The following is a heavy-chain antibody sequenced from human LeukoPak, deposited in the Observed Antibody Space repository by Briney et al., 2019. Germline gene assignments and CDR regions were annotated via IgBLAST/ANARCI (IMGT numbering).Heavy chain of an antibody. D-gene: IGHD4-17*01. Sequence: GGSLRLSCTASGFTFRNYAMNWVRQAPGKGLEWVSSISGSGGGANYADSVKGRFTISRDNSKNTLYVQMNSLRAEDTAVYYCAKNLESFGDSATDYWGQGTLVTVSS. CDR3: AKNLESFGDSATDY. J-gene: IGHJ4*02. CDR2: ISGSGGGA. CDR1: GFTFRNYA. V-gene: IGHV3-23*01.